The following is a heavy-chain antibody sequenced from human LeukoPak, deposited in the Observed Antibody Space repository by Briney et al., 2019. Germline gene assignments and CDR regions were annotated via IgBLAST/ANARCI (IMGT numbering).Heavy chain of an antibody. J-gene: IGHJ5*02. D-gene: IGHD3-16*01. CDR1: GFTFSSFS. CDR3: TRGGRTNNWFDP. V-gene: IGHV3-30*03. Sequence: GGSLRLSCAATGFTFSSFSMHWVRQAPGKGLEWVAVLSYDGNNKYYADSVKGRFTISRDNSKNTLYLQMNSLRLEDTAVYYCTRGGRTNNWFDPWGQGTLVTVSS. CDR2: LSYDGNNK.